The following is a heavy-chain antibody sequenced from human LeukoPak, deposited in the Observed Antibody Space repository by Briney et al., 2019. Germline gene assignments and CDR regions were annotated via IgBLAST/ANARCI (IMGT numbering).Heavy chain of an antibody. J-gene: IGHJ4*02. V-gene: IGHV3-23*01. D-gene: IGHD6-13*01. CDR2: ISDSGNT. CDR3: AKDIAGPVDY. CDR1: GFTLSSYA. Sequence: GGSLRLSCAASGFTLSSYAMSWVRQAPGKGLEWVSAISDSGNTYHADSVKGRFTISRDNSKNTLYLQMNSLRAEDTAVYYCAKDIAGPVDYWGQGTLVTVSS.